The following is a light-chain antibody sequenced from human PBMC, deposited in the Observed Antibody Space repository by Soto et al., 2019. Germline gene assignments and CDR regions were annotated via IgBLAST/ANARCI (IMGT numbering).Light chain of an antibody. J-gene: IGLJ3*02. CDR3: QTFDSSLTISWV. CDR1: SSNIGRGYD. CDR2: GDS. Sequence: QSVLTQPPSVFGAPGQRVTISCTGSSSNIGRGYDVHWYQQFPGSAPRLLLSGDSNRPSGVPDRFSGSRSGTSASLAITGLQAEDEADYYCQTFDSSLTISWVFGGGTKVTVL. V-gene: IGLV1-40*01.